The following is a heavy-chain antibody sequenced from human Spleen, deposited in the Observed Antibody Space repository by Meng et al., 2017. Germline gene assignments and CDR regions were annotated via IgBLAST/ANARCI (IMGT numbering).Heavy chain of an antibody. CDR3: AGTTMTPDSDY. V-gene: IGHV3-74*01. Sequence: LVESGGGLVPPGGSLRLSCAVSGFTFSNYYMHWVRQAPGKGLVWVSRISLHGSATTYADAVKGRFTISRDNAKNTVYLQMNSLRVEDTAVYYCAGTTMTPDSDYWGQGTLVTVSS. CDR1: GFTFSNYY. J-gene: IGHJ4*02. CDR2: ISLHGSAT. D-gene: IGHD4-17*01.